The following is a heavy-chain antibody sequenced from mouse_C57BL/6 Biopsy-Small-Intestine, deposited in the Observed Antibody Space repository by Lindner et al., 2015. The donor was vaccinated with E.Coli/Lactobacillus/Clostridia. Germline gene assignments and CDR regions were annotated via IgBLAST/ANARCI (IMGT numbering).Heavy chain of an antibody. CDR2: IYPGDGDT. Sequence: QLQESGPELVKPGASVKISCKASGYAFSSSWMNWVKQRPGKGLEWIGRIYPGDGDTDYNGKFKGKATLTADKSSSTAYMQLSSLTSEDSAVYFCARTHYYGSSYVRYWYSDVWGTGTTVTVSS. V-gene: IGHV1-82*01. D-gene: IGHD1-1*01. CDR3: ARTHYYGSSYVRYWYSDV. J-gene: IGHJ1*03. CDR1: GYAFSSSW.